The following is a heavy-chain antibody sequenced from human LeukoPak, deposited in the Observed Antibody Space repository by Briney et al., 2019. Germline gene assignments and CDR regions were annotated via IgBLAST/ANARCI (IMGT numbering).Heavy chain of an antibody. CDR1: GFTFSSYA. V-gene: IGHV3-23*01. CDR3: AKGYYGSGSYGWFDY. D-gene: IGHD3-10*01. J-gene: IGHJ4*02. CDR2: ISGSGGST. Sequence: GGSLRLSCAASGFTFSSYAMSWVRQAAGKGLQWVSAISGSGGSTYYADSVKGRFTISRDNSKNTLFLHMNSLRAEDTAVYSCAKGYYGSGSYGWFDYWGQGTLVTVSS.